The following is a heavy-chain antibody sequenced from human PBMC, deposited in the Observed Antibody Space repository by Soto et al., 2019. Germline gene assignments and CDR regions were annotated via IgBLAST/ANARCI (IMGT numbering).Heavy chain of an antibody. CDR1: GGSILDSTYY. CDR3: ARQASGYYYGWFDP. Sequence: PSETLSLTCTVSGGSILDSTYYWAWIRQSPGKGLEWIGTIFYSGGTFYTPSLKSRVTMSVDTSNNQFSLKLSSVTAADTAVYYSARQASGYYYGWFDPWGQGTLVTVSS. J-gene: IGHJ5*02. D-gene: IGHD3-22*01. CDR2: IFYSGGT. V-gene: IGHV4-39*01.